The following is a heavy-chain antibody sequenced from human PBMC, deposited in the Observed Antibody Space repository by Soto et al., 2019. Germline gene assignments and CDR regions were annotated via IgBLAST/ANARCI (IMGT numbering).Heavy chain of an antibody. CDR2: INPNSGGT. CDR3: ARGHFDWLRSHGMDV. CDR1: GYTFTGYY. V-gene: IGHV1-2*04. J-gene: IGHJ6*02. D-gene: IGHD3-9*01. Sequence: VASVKVSFKASGYTFTGYYMHWVRQAPGQGLEWMGWINPNSGGTNYAQKFQGWVTMTRDTSISTAYMELSRLRSDDTAVYYCARGHFDWLRSHGMDVWGQGTTVTVSS.